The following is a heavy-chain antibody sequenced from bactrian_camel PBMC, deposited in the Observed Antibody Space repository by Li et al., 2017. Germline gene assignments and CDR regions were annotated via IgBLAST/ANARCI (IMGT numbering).Heavy chain of an antibody. V-gene: IGHV3S40*01. CDR1: GFTFSTYY. J-gene: IGHJ6*01. D-gene: IGHD6*01. CDR3: AKGSLEFGDGGNWDSSFGC. Sequence: DVQLVESGGGLVQPGRSLTLSCAASGFTFSTYYMSWVRQAPGKGLEWVSVIDSGGGSTQYADSVKGRFTISRDNAKNTLYLQLNSLKTEDTAMYYCAKGSLEFGDGGNWDSSFGCWGQGTQVTVS. CDR2: IDSGGGST.